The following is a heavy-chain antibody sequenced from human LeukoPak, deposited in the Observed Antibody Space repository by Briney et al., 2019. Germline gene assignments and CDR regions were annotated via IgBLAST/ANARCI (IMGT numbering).Heavy chain of an antibody. CDR2: INPNSGGT. Sequence: LWASVTVSCKASGYTFTGYYMHWVRQAPGQGLEWMGWINPNSGGTNYAQKFQGRVTMTRDTSISTAYMGLSGLRSDDTAVYYCARVRLIAVAGSRTYYFDYWGQGTLVTVSS. J-gene: IGHJ4*02. CDR3: ARVRLIAVAGSRTYYFDY. CDR1: GYTFTGYY. D-gene: IGHD6-19*01. V-gene: IGHV1-2*02.